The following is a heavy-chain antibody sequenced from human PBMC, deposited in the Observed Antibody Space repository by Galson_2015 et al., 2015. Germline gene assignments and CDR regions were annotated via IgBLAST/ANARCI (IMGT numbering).Heavy chain of an antibody. CDR2: ISGSGGST. J-gene: IGHJ4*02. Sequence: SLRLSCAASGFTFSSYVMSWVRQAPGKGLEWVSAISGSGGSTYYADSVKGQFTISRDNSKNTLYLQLTSLRAEDTAVYYCARVAYYDFWSGHFDYWGQGTLVTVSS. V-gene: IGHV3-23*01. D-gene: IGHD3-3*01. CDR3: ARVAYYDFWSGHFDY. CDR1: GFTFSSYV.